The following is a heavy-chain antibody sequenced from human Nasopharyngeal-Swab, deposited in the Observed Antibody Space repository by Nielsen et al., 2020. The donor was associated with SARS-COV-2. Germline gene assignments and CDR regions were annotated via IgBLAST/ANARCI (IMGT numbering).Heavy chain of an antibody. J-gene: IGHJ4*02. Sequence: SLKISCAASGFTFDDYAMHWVRQAPGEGLEWVSGISWNSGSIGYADSVKGRFTISRDNAKNSLYLQMNSLRAEDTALYYCAKLSGGYYDSSGLIYWGQGTLVTVSS. CDR3: AKLSGGYYDSSGLIY. D-gene: IGHD3-22*01. CDR1: GFTFDDYA. CDR2: ISWNSGSI. V-gene: IGHV3-9*01.